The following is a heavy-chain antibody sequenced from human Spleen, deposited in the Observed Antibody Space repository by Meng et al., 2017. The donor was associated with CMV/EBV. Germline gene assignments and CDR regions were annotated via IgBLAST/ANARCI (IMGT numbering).Heavy chain of an antibody. V-gene: IGHV1-2*02. J-gene: IGHJ4*02. CDR1: GYTFTGYY. CDR3: ARGYCSSSTCSEEY. D-gene: IGHD2-2*01. CDR2: INPNSGGT. Sequence: ASVKVSCKASGYTFTGYYMHWVRQAPGQGLEWMGWINPNSGGTNYAQNFQGRVTMTRDTSISTAYIELSSLRSDDTAVYYCARGYCSSSTCSEEYWGQGTLVTVSS.